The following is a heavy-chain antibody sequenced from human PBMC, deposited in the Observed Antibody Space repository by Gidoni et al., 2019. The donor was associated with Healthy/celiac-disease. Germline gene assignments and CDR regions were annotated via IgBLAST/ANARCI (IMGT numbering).Heavy chain of an antibody. V-gene: IGHV4-59*01. CDR1: GGPISSYY. Sequence: QVQLQESGPGLVKPSETLSLTCTVSGGPISSYYWSWIRQPPGKGLEWIGYIYYSGSTNYNPSLKSRVTISVDTSKNQFSLKLSSVTAADTAVYYCARGEDNLDYWGQGTLVTVSS. CDR3: ARGEDNLDY. J-gene: IGHJ4*02. D-gene: IGHD1-20*01. CDR2: IYYSGST.